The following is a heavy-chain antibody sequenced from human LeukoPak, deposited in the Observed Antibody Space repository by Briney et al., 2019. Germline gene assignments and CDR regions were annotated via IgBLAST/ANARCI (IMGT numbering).Heavy chain of an antibody. CDR3: ARAVYGYFDF. CDR2: INQDGSEK. CDR1: GFTFRSHR. V-gene: IGHV3-7*04. Sequence: GGSLRLSCAASGFTFRSHRMNWVRQAPGKGLEWLANINQDGSEKYYVDSVKGRFTISRDNAKNSQYLQMSSLRAEDTAVYYCARAVYGYFDFWGQGTPVTVSS. D-gene: IGHD5-18*01. J-gene: IGHJ4*02.